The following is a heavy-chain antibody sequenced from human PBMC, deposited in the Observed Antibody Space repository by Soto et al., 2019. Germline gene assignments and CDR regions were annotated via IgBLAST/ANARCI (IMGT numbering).Heavy chain of an antibody. V-gene: IGHV3-53*01. CDR3: ARCFYREGALGIDY. CDR1: GFTVSSNY. CDR2: IYSGGST. D-gene: IGHD3-16*01. J-gene: IGHJ4*02. Sequence: GGSLSLSCAASGFTVSSNYMSWVRQAPGKGLEWVSVIYSGGSTYYADSVKGRFTISRDNSKNTLYLQMNSLRAEDTAVYYCARCFYREGALGIDYWGQGTLVTVSS.